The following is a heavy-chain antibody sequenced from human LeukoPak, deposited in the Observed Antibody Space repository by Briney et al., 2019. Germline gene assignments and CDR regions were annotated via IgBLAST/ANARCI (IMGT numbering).Heavy chain of an antibody. CDR3: ARDGLLWFGESFDY. J-gene: IGHJ4*02. CDR1: GGSISSSNW. D-gene: IGHD3-10*01. CDR2: IYHSGST. Sequence: SETLSLTCAVSGGSISSSNWWSWVRQPPGKGLEWIGEIYHSGSTNYNPSLKSRVTISVDKSKNQFSLKLSSVTAADTAVYYCARDGLLWFGESFDYWGQGTLVTVSS. V-gene: IGHV4-4*02.